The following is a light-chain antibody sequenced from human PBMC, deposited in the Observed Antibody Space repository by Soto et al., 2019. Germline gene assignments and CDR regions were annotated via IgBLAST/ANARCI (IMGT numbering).Light chain of an antibody. CDR1: QGISSY. J-gene: IGKJ1*01. CDR3: QQYYSYPPT. V-gene: IGKV1-8*01. CDR2: AAS. Sequence: AIRMTQSPSSLSASTGDRVTITCRASQGISSYLAWYQQKPGKAPKVLIYAASTLQSGVPSRFSGSGSGTDCTLTISCLQSEDFATYYCQQYYSYPPTFGQGTKVEIK.